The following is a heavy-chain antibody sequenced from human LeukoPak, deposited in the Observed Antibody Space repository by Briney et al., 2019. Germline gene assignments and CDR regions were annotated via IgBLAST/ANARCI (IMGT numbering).Heavy chain of an antibody. CDR1: GFTFSSYA. V-gene: IGHV3-30-3*01. D-gene: IGHD3-10*01. CDR3: ARVRGPKQVYFDY. Sequence: PGGSLRLSCAASGFTFSSYAMHWVRQAPGKGLEWVAVISYDGSNKYYADSVKGRFTISRDNSKNTLYLQMNSLRAEDTAVYYCARVRGPKQVYFDYWGQGTLVTVSS. CDR2: ISYDGSNK. J-gene: IGHJ4*02.